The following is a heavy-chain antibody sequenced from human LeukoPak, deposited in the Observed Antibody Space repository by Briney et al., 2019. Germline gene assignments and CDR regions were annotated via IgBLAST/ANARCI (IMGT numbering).Heavy chain of an antibody. V-gene: IGHV3-30*04. CDR2: ISYDGSNK. CDR3: ARVGSGWEEYFQH. D-gene: IGHD6-19*01. Sequence: GGSLRLSCAASGFTFSSYAMHWVRQAPGKGLEWVAVISYDGSNKYYADSVKGRFTISRDNSKNTLYLQMNSLRAEDTAVYYCARVGSGWEEYFQHWGQGILVTVSS. CDR1: GFTFSSYA. J-gene: IGHJ1*01.